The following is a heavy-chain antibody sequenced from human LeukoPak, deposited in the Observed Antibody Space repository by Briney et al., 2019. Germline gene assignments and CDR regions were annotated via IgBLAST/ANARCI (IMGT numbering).Heavy chain of an antibody. CDR3: ARGRGGNGFSHFDY. D-gene: IGHD4-23*01. CDR1: GFTFSGFG. V-gene: IGHV3-30-3*01. CDR2: MLNDGSTR. J-gene: IGHJ4*02. Sequence: GRSLRLSCAASGFTFSGFGMHWVRQAPGKGLEWVTFMLNDGSTRYYADSVKGRFTISRDNSKNTLFLQMDSLRPEDTGVYFCARGRGGNGFSHFDYWGQGTLVTVSS.